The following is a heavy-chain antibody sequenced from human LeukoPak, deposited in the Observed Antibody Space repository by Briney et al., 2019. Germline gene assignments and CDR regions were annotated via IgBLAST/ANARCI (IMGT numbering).Heavy chain of an antibody. D-gene: IGHD5-18*01. V-gene: IGHV3-48*03. CDR3: ARALTTTMAPG. Sequence: GGSLRLSCAASGFTFSSYEMNWVLQAPGKGLEWVSYISSSGSTIYYADSVKGRFTISRDNAKNSLYLQMNSLRADDTAVYYCARALTTTMAPGGGQGTLVTVSS. CDR2: ISSSGSTI. CDR1: GFTFSSYE. J-gene: IGHJ4*02.